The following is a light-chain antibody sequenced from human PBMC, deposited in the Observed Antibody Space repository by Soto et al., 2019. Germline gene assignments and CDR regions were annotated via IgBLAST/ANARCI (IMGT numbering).Light chain of an antibody. CDR3: QHFNSWPWT. V-gene: IGKV3-15*01. Sequence: EVVVTQSPATLSVSPGEIATLSCMASQSISTNLAWYQQKPGQAPRLLIYGASAMATGIPDRFSGSGSGTEFTLTISSLQSEDFALYYCQHFNSWPWTFGQGTKVEIK. CDR2: GAS. J-gene: IGKJ1*01. CDR1: QSISTN.